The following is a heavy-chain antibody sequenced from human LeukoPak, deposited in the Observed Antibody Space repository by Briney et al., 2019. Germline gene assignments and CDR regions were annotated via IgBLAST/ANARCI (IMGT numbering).Heavy chain of an antibody. J-gene: IGHJ4*02. CDR2: IKQDGSET. CDR1: GFTFSSYW. V-gene: IGHV3-7*01. CDR3: ARVSGLDY. Sequence: GGSPRLSCAASGFTFSSYWMSWVRQAPGKGLEWVANIKQDGSETYYMDSVKGRFTISRDNAKNSLYLQMNSLRVEDTAVYYCARVSGLDYWGQGTLVTVSS.